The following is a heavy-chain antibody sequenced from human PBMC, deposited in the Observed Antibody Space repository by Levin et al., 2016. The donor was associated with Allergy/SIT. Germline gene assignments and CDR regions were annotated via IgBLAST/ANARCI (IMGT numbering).Heavy chain of an antibody. V-gene: IGHV4-31*03. J-gene: IGHJ6*03. CDR2: IYYSGST. D-gene: IGHD6-6*01. Sequence: SETLSLTCTVSGGSISSGGYYWSWIRQHPGKGLEWIGYIYYSGSTYYNPSLKSRVTISVDTSKNQFSLKLSSVTAADTAVYYCARGGSSSYYYYYYMDVWGKGTTVTVSS. CDR1: GGSISSGGYY. CDR3: ARGGSSSYYYYYYMDV.